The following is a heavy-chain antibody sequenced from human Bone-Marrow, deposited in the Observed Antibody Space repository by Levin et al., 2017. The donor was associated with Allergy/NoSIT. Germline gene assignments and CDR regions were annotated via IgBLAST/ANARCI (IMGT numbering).Heavy chain of an antibody. Sequence: LSLTCAASGFTFNTYAMHWVRQAPDRGLEWVAAISFDASNKYYADSVKGRFTISRDNPKNTLYLQMNSLRAEETAVYYCVKDFGRKDLQQLITYGMDVWGQGTRVTVTS. CDR1: GFTFNTYA. J-gene: IGHJ6*02. CDR2: ISFDASNK. CDR3: VKDFGRKDLQQLITYGMDV. V-gene: IGHV3-30*18. D-gene: IGHD3/OR15-3a*01.